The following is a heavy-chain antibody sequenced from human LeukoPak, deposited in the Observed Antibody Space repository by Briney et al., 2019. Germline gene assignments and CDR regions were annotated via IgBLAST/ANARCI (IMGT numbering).Heavy chain of an antibody. CDR3: ARQGYSSGWYNY. J-gene: IGHJ4*02. Sequence: PSETLSLTCTVSGGSISSSSYYWGWIRQPPGKGLEWIGSIYYSGSTYYNPSLKSRVTTSVDTSKNQFSLKLSSVTAADTAVYYCARQGYSSGWYNYWGQGTLVTVSS. D-gene: IGHD6-19*01. CDR2: IYYSGST. CDR1: GGSISSSSYY. V-gene: IGHV4-39*01.